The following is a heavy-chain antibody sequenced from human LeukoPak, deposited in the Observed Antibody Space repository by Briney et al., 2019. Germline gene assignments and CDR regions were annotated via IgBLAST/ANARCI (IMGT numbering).Heavy chain of an antibody. CDR3: ASGPPFLKYFEY. D-gene: IGHD3-3*01. J-gene: IGHJ4*02. CDR1: GFTFSTYT. V-gene: IGHV3-21*04. CDR2: ISTGSSYI. Sequence: GGSLRLSCAASGFTFSTYTMNWVRQAPGKGLEWVSSISTGSSYIYYADSVRGRFTISRDNAKNSLYLQMNNLRAEDTALYYCASGPPFLKYFEYWGQGTLVTVSS.